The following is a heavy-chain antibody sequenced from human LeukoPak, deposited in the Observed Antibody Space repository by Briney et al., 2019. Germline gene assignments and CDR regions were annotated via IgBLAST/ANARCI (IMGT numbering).Heavy chain of an antibody. Sequence: SETLSLTCAVYGGSFSGYYWSWIRQPPGKGLEWIGEINHSGSTNYNPSLKSRVTISVDTSKNQFSLKLSSVTAADTAVYYCGRHWGGNRNYYYYLDVWGKGTTVTVSS. V-gene: IGHV4-34*01. CDR2: INHSGST. CDR3: GRHWGGNRNYYYYLDV. CDR1: GGSFSGYY. J-gene: IGHJ6*03. D-gene: IGHD3-16*01.